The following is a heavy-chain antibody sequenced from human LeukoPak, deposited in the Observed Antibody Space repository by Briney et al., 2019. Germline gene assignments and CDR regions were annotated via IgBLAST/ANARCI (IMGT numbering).Heavy chain of an antibody. V-gene: IGHV4-59*01. Sequence: SETLSLTCTVSGGSISSYYWSWIRQPPGKGLEWIGYIYYSGSTNYNPSLKSRVTISVDTSKNQFSLKLSSVTAADTAVYYCARSLLWFGEWGQGTLVTASS. J-gene: IGHJ1*01. D-gene: IGHD3-10*01. CDR2: IYYSGST. CDR3: ARSLLWFGE. CDR1: GGSISSYY.